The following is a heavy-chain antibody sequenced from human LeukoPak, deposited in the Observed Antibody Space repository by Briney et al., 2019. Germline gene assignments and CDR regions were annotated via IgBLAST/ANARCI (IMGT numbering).Heavy chain of an antibody. CDR1: GFTFSSYW. D-gene: IGHD5-18*01. V-gene: IGHV3-7*01. CDR3: ARKYSYGYDAFDM. Sequence: GGPLRLSCAASGFTFSSYWMSWVRQAPGKGLEWVANIKQDGSEKDYVDSVKGRFTISRDNPKNSLYLQMNSLRAEDTDVYYCARKYSYGYDAFDMWGQGTMVTVSS. J-gene: IGHJ3*02. CDR2: IKQDGSEK.